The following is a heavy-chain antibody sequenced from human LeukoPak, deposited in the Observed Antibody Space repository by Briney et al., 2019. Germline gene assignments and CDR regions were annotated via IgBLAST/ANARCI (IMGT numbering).Heavy chain of an antibody. Sequence: PSETLSLTCTVSGGSISSYYWSWIRQPPGKGLEWIGYIYYSGSTNYNPSLKSRVTISVDTSKNQFSLKLSSVTAADTAVYYCVRSRLVLRYFDLWGRGTLVTVSS. J-gene: IGHJ2*01. D-gene: IGHD6-19*01. CDR2: IYYSGST. CDR3: VRSRLVLRYFDL. CDR1: GGSISSYY. V-gene: IGHV4-59*01.